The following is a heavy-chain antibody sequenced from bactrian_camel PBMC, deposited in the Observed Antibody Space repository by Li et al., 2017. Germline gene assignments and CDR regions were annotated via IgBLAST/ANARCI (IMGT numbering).Heavy chain of an antibody. CDR2: IYTNDGTT. V-gene: IGHV3S28*01. CDR1: GDPFSRYY. D-gene: IGHD1*01. Sequence: QLVESGGGSVQAGESLTLSCVNSGDPFSRYYMGWFRQIPGNEREGVALIYTNDGTTTYADSVRGRFTISRDNAKNTLTLQMNSLKPEDTARYYCVAATGCPWLGDSPNDRYSYWGQGTQVTVS. J-gene: IGHJ4*01. CDR3: VAATGCPWLGDSPNDRYSY.